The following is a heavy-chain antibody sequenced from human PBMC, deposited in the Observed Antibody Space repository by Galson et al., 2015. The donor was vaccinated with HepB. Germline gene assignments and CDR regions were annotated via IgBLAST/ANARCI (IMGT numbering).Heavy chain of an antibody. J-gene: IGHJ5*02. D-gene: IGHD1-26*01. V-gene: IGHV1-3*01. CDR1: GYTFTSYA. Sequence: SVKVSCKASGYTFTSYAMHWVRQAPGQRLEWTGWINAGNGNTKHSQKIQGRVTITRDTSASTAYMELSSLRSEDTAVYYCARDVYRLRELLDVNWFDPWGQGTLGPVSS. CDR2: INAGNGNT. CDR3: ARDVYRLRELLDVNWFDP.